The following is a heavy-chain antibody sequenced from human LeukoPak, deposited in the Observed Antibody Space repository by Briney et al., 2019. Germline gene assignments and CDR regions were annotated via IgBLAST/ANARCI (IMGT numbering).Heavy chain of an antibody. V-gene: IGHV3-53*01. CDR1: GFTVSSNY. D-gene: IGHD2/OR15-2a*01. CDR3: AKRNSEPYYYYYYMDA. CDR2: IYSGGST. J-gene: IGHJ6*03. Sequence: PGGSLRLSCAASGFTVSSNYMSWVRQAPGKGLEWVSIIYSGGSTFYADSVKGRFTISRDNSKNTLYLQMNSLRAEDTAVYYCAKRNSEPYYYYYYMDAWGKGTTVTISS.